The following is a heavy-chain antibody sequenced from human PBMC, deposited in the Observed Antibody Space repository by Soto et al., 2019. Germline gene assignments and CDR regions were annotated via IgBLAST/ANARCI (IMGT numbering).Heavy chain of an antibody. V-gene: IGHV1-46*01. Sequence: ASVKVSCKASGYTFTSYYIHWVRQAPGQGLEWMGIINPSAGTTSYAQKFQGRVTMTRDTSTSTVYMDLSSLRSEDTAVYYCARKFGGDPGWGYSFDYWGQGTLVTVSS. CDR1: GYTFTSYY. CDR2: INPSAGTT. J-gene: IGHJ4*02. D-gene: IGHD2-21*02. CDR3: ARKFGGDPGWGYSFDY.